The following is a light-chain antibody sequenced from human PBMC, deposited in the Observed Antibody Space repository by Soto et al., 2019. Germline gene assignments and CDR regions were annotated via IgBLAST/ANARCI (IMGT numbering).Light chain of an antibody. V-gene: IGKV3-11*01. CDR2: DAS. Sequence: EIVLTQPPATLSLSPGERATLSCRASQSVSSYLAWYQQKPGQAPRLLIYDASNRATGIPARFSGSGSGTYFTLTISSLEPEDFAVYYCQQRSNWPWTFGQGTKVEIK. CDR1: QSVSSY. CDR3: QQRSNWPWT. J-gene: IGKJ1*01.